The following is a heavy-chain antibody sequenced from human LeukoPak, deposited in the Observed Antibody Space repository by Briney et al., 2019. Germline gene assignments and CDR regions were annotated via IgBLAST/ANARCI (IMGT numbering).Heavy chain of an antibody. Sequence: SVKVSCKASGGTFSSHAIAWVRQAPGQGPEWTGGIIPISGTANYAQKFQGRVTITTDESTSTAYMELSSLTSDDTAVYYCARGLQYQLLKALGYYYMDVWGEGTTVTVSS. D-gene: IGHD2-2*01. CDR3: ARGLQYQLLKALGYYYMDV. CDR1: GGTFSSHA. J-gene: IGHJ6*03. CDR2: IIPISGTA. V-gene: IGHV1-69*05.